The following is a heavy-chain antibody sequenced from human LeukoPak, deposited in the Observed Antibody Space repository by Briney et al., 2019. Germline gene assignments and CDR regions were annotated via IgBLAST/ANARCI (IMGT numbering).Heavy chain of an antibody. CDR1: GGSFSGYY. V-gene: IGHV4-34*01. Sequence: PSETLSFTCAVYGGSFSGYYWSWIRQPPGKGLEWIGEINHSGSTNYNPSLKSRVTISVDTSKNQFSLKLSSVTAADTAVYYCARVLKGRAPFDYWGQGTLVTVSS. J-gene: IGHJ4*02. CDR2: INHSGST. CDR3: ARVLKGRAPFDY.